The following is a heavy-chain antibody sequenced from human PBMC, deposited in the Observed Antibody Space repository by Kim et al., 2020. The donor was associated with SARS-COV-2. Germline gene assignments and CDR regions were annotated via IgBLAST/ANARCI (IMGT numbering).Heavy chain of an antibody. CDR2: ST. J-gene: IGHJ4*02. Sequence: STSYAQKFQGRVTMTRDTSTSTVYMELSSLRSEDTAVYYCARDRGNYPDYWGQGTLVTVSS. CDR3: ARDRGNYPDY. V-gene: IGHV1-46*01.